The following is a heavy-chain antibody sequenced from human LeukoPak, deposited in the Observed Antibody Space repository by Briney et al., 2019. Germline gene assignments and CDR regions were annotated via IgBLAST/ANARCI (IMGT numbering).Heavy chain of an antibody. J-gene: IGHJ4*02. CDR1: GFTFSSYS. V-gene: IGHV3-23*01. CDR2: ISGSGGST. Sequence: GGSLRLSCAASGFTFSSYSMSWVRQAPGKGLEWVSAISGSGGSTFYADSVKGRLTISRDNSKNTLYLRMNSLRAEDTAVYYCAKDVPLGYCSNTNCYPDYWGQGTLVTVSS. D-gene: IGHD2-2*01. CDR3: AKDVPLGYCSNTNCYPDY.